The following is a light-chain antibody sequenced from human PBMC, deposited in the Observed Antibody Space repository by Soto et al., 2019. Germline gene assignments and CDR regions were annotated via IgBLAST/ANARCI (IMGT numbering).Light chain of an antibody. Sequence: DIPMTQSPSALSASVGERVTITCRASQTIGNFLNWYQQKPGKAPKLLIYAASTLQSGVPSRFSGSGSGTDFTLTISTLQPEDFATYYCQQSYSALMYTFGQGTKLEIK. J-gene: IGKJ2*01. CDR3: QQSYSALMYT. V-gene: IGKV1-39*01. CDR1: QTIGNF. CDR2: AAS.